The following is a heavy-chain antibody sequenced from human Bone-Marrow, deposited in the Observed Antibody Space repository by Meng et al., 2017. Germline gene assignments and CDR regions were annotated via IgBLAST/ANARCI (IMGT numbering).Heavy chain of an antibody. Sequence: VRVGESGGGLDPPGGYLRLSCTASRFTFSDSYLSWSRQAPGRGLEWLSYISSIGTTIYYADSVKGRFTISRDNAKNSLYLQRNSLRAEDTAVYYCARDRRAPNYGGQGTLVTVSS. CDR3: ARDRRAPNY. CDR1: RFTFSDSY. CDR2: ISSIGTTI. V-gene: IGHV3-11*01. J-gene: IGHJ4*02.